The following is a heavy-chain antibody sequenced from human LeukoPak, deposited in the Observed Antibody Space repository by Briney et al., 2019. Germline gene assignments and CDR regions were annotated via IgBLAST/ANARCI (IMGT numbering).Heavy chain of an antibody. Sequence: PGGSLRLSCAASGFTFSSYEMNWVRRAPGKGLEWFSHISSSGSTIYYADSVKGRFTISRDNAKNSLYLQMNSLRAEDTAVYYCAELGITMIGGVWGKGTTVTISS. V-gene: IGHV3-48*03. J-gene: IGHJ6*04. CDR3: AELGITMIGGV. CDR1: GFTFSSYE. CDR2: ISSSGSTI. D-gene: IGHD3-10*02.